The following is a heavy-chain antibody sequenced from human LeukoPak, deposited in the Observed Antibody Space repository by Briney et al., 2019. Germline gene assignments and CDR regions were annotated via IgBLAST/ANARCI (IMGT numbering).Heavy chain of an antibody. Sequence: SETLSLTCAVCGGSFSGYYWSWIRQPPGKGLEWIGEINHSGSTNYNPSLKSRVTISVDTSKNQFSLKLSSVTAADTAVYYCASELGYCSGGSCHLDAFDIWGQGTMVTVSS. V-gene: IGHV4-34*01. D-gene: IGHD2-15*01. CDR3: ASELGYCSGGSCHLDAFDI. CDR2: INHSGST. CDR1: GGSFSGYY. J-gene: IGHJ3*02.